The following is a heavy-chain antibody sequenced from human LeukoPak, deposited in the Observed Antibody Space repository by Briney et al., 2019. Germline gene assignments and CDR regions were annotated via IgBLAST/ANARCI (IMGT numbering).Heavy chain of an antibody. Sequence: GSLRLSCAASGFTFSSYSMNWVRQAPGKGLEWVTFIRYDGSNKYYADSVKGRFTISRDNSKNTLYLQMNSLRPEDTAVYYCAKDVYYDILTGYQAGLFDPWGQGTLVTVSS. D-gene: IGHD3-9*01. J-gene: IGHJ5*02. CDR3: AKDVYYDILTGYQAGLFDP. CDR2: IRYDGSNK. CDR1: GFTFSSYS. V-gene: IGHV3-30*02.